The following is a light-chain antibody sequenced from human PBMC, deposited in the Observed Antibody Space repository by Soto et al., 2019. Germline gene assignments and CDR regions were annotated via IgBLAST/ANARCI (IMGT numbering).Light chain of an antibody. CDR2: GAS. CDR3: QQYNNWSPWT. J-gene: IGKJ1*01. V-gene: IGKV3-15*01. CDR1: QSVSSN. Sequence: EVVMTQSPATLSVSTGERATLSCRASQSVSSNLAWYQQKPGQAPRLLIYGASTRATGIPARFSGSGSGTGFTLTISSRQSEEFAVYYCQQYNNWSPWTFGQGTKVEIK.